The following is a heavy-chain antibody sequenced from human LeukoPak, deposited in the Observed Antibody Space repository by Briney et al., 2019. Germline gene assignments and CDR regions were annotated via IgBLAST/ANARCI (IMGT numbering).Heavy chain of an antibody. Sequence: QAGGSLRLSCAASGFTFSSYWMSWVRQAPGKGLEWVANIKQDGSEKYYVDSVKGRFTISRDNAKNSLYLQMNSLRAEDTAVYYRARGRGNSSSWYFDYWGQGTLVTVSS. CDR1: GFTFSSYW. D-gene: IGHD6-13*01. CDR3: ARGRGNSSSWYFDY. J-gene: IGHJ4*02. CDR2: IKQDGSEK. V-gene: IGHV3-7*01.